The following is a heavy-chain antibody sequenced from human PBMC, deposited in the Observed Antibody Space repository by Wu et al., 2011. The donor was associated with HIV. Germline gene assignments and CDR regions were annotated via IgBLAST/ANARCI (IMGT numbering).Heavy chain of an antibody. D-gene: IGHD2-2*01. CDR3: ARDPNFVAPGASNYFDP. J-gene: IGHJ4*02. CDR2: IIPILGRT. Sequence: SGACGEEARVLGEGLLQGTGGTFNTSLINWVRQAPGQGLEWMGRIIPILGRTNYAQKFKGRVTLTADESTSTAYMELSSLRSDDTAVYYCARDPNFVAPGASNYFDPWGQGTLVTVAS. CDR1: GGTFNTSL. V-gene: IGHV1-69*15.